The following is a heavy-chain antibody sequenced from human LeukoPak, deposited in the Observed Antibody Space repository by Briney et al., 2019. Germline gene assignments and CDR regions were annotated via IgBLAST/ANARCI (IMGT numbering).Heavy chain of an antibody. CDR1: GFTFSSYD. D-gene: IGHD1-1*01. CDR3: AKDTTYTTPFNAFDI. V-gene: IGHV3-30*18. J-gene: IGHJ3*02. Sequence: GGSLRPSCAASGFTFSSYDMHWVRQAPGKGLEWVAVISYDGSNKYYADSVKGRFTISRDNPKNTLYLQINSLRAEDTAVYYCAKDTTYTTPFNAFDIWGQGTMVTVSS. CDR2: ISYDGSNK.